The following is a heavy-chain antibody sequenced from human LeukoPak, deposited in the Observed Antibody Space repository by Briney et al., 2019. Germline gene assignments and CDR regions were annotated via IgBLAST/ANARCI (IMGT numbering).Heavy chain of an antibody. CDR2: IYHSGST. D-gene: IGHD2-2*02. V-gene: IGHV4-38-2*01. J-gene: IGHJ4*02. CDR3: ARQPSDCSSTSCYSFDH. CDR1: GYSISSGYY. Sequence: SETLSLTCAVSGYSISSGYYWGWIRQPPGKGLEWIGSIYHSGSTYYNPSLKSRVTISVDTPKNQFSLKLSSVTAADTAVYYCARQPSDCSSTSCYSFDHWGQGTLVTVSS.